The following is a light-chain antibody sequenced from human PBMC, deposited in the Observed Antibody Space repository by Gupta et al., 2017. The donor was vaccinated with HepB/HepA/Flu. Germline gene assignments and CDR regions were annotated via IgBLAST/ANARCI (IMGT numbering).Light chain of an antibody. Sequence: DVVLTQSPLSLPVTLGQPASISCRSSQSLVFSDGNTFLHWFQQRPGQSPRRLLYQGSKRDSRVPARLSGSGEGTDLTLRSSMAEDEDGAAYYVGYGKDWHTFGGGTKVEIK. CDR2: QGS. V-gene: IGKV2-30*01. CDR3: GYGKDWHT. J-gene: IGKJ4*01. CDR1: QSLVFSDGNTF.